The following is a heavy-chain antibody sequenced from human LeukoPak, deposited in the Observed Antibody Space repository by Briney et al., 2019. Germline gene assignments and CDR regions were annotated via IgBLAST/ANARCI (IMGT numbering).Heavy chain of an antibody. V-gene: IGHV4-31*03. CDR2: IYYSGST. D-gene: IGHD3-3*01. CDR3: ARVGRYDFWSGIGVWFDP. CDR1: GGSISSGGYY. J-gene: IGHJ5*02. Sequence: SETLSLTCTVSGGSISSGGYYWSWIRQHPGKGLEWIGYIYYSGSTYYNPSLKSRVTISVDTSKNQFSLKLSSVTAADTAVYYCARVGRYDFWSGIGVWFDPWGQGTLVTVSS.